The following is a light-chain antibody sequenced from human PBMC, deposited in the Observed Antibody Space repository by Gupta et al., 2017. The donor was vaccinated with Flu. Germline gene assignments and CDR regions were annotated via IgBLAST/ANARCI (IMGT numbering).Light chain of an antibody. CDR1: QSSSNW. V-gene: IGKV1-5*03. J-gene: IGKJ1*01. CDR3: QQYNTSPRT. Sequence: SPPAAAIGDRTTITRRGSQSSSNWFAWHHQTPGKATNLLYDKATTLESGVSTRSSGGGSRTDFTLTISRLQPDDFATYYCQQYNTSPRTFGQGTKVEIK. CDR2: KAT.